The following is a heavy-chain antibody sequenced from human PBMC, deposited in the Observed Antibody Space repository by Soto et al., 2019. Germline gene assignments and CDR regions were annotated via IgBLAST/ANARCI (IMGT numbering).Heavy chain of an antibody. CDR2: ISGYNGDT. D-gene: IGHD2-8*01. Sequence: QGQLVQSGAEVKKPGASVKVSCKASGYTFTRYGISWVRQAPGQGLEWIGWISGYNGDTNYAQKFQGRVTMTVDTSTTTAFMELRSLTSDDRAVYYCAKNGQPPYYYYGMDVWGQGTTVTVSS. V-gene: IGHV1-18*01. J-gene: IGHJ6*02. CDR1: GYTFTRYG. CDR3: AKNGQPPYYYYGMDV.